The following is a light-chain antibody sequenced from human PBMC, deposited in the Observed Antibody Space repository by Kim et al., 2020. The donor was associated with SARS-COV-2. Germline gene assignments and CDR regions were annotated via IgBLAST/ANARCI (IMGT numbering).Light chain of an antibody. Sequence: EIVLTQSPATLSLSPGERATLSCRASPSVSSYLAWYQHKPGQAPRLLIYDASNRATGIPARFSGSGSGTDFTLTISSLEPEDVAVYYCQQRSNWYTFGQGTKLEI. CDR3: QQRSNWYT. CDR1: PSVSSY. CDR2: DAS. J-gene: IGKJ2*01. V-gene: IGKV3-11*01.